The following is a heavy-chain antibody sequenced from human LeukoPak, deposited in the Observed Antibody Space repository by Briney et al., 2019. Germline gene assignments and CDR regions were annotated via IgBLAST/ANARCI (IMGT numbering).Heavy chain of an antibody. V-gene: IGHV3-33*01. CDR2: IWFDGSNK. D-gene: IGHD3-22*01. J-gene: IGHJ4*02. Sequence: GRSLRLSCAASGFIFSNDAMHWVRQAPGKGLEWVAFIWFDGSNKHYADSVKGRFTISRDNSEDTLYLQMNSLRAEDTAVYYCATDRGWRTSGYYLYYFEDWGQGTLVTYSS. CDR3: ATDRGWRTSGYYLYYFED. CDR1: GFIFSNDA.